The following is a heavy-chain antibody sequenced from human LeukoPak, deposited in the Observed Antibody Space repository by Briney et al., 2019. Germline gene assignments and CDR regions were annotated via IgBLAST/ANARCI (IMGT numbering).Heavy chain of an antibody. CDR2: IKSKTDGGTT. V-gene: IGHV3-15*01. D-gene: IGHD3-22*01. J-gene: IGHJ4*02. Sequence: GGSLRLSCAASGFTFSNAWMNWVRQAPGKGLEWVGRIKSKTDGGTTDYAAPGKGRFTISRDDSKNTLYLQMNSLKSEDTAVYYCTTGTITYYYDSSGYYLIDYWGQGTLVTVSS. CDR1: GFTFSNAW. CDR3: TTGTITYYYDSSGYYLIDY.